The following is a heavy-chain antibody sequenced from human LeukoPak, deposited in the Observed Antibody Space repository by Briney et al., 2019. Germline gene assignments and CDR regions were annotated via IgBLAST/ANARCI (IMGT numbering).Heavy chain of an antibody. CDR2: IIPIFGTS. D-gene: IGHD3-16*01. CDR1: RGTFSGYA. CDR3: ARDFSDADRSWWLDP. Sequence: ASVKVSCKASRGTFSGYAINWVRQAPGQGLEWMGGIIPIFGTSNYAQKFQGRVTMTRDTSTSTDYLELRSLRSDDTAIYYCARDFSDADRSWWLDPWGQGTLVIVSS. J-gene: IGHJ5*02. V-gene: IGHV1-69*05.